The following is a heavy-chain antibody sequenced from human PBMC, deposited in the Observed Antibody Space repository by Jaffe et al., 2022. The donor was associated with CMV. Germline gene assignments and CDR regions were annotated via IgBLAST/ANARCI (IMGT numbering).Heavy chain of an antibody. CDR1: GYSFTSYW. Sequence: EVQLVQSGAEVKKPGESLKISCKGSGYSFTSYWIGWVRQMPGKGLEWMGIIYPGDSDTRYSPSFQGQVTISADKSISTAYLQWSSLKASDTAMYYCARALRYDYVWGSSGGAFDIWGQGTMVTVSS. V-gene: IGHV5-51*01. D-gene: IGHD3-16*01. CDR2: IYPGDSDT. CDR3: ARALRYDYVWGSSGGAFDI. J-gene: IGHJ3*02.